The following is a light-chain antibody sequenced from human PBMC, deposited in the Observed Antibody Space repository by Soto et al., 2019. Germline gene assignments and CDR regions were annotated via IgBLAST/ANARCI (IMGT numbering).Light chain of an antibody. CDR2: DVS. CDR3: CSYAGRCTLV. CDR1: STDIGGDNY. Sequence: QSALTQPRSVSGSPGQSVTISCTGTSTDIGGDNYVSWYQQQPGKAPKVMIYDVSQRPSGVPDRFSGSTSGNTASLTIARLHAEEAADYYCCSYAGRCTLVFGGGTKLTVL. V-gene: IGLV2-11*01. J-gene: IGLJ2*01.